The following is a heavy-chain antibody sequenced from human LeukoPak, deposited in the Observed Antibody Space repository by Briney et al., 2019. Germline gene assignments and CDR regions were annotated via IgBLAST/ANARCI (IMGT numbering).Heavy chain of an antibody. CDR2: ITSSGSPI. Sequence: PGGSLRLSCAATGFTFSSYEMNWVRQAPGKGLEWVSYITSSGSPIYYADSVKGRFTISRDNAKNSLYLQMNSLRAEDTAVYYCARDRYSSDWRRGIFDYWGQGTPVTVSS. D-gene: IGHD6-19*01. J-gene: IGHJ4*02. CDR3: ARDRYSSDWRRGIFDY. V-gene: IGHV3-48*03. CDR1: GFTFSSYE.